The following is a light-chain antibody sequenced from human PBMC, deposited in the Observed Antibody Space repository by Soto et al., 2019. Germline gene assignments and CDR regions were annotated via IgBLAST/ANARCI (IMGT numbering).Light chain of an antibody. CDR2: SNN. CDR1: RSSIGSNT. V-gene: IGLV1-44*01. J-gene: IGLJ1*01. CDR3: AAWDASLGGFYV. Sequence: QSVLTQPTSASGTPGQRVTISCSGSRSSIGSNTVNWYQHLPGSAPKLLIYSNNHRPSGVPDRFSASKAGASASLAISGLQSEDESDYYCAAWDASLGGFYVFGSGTKLTVL.